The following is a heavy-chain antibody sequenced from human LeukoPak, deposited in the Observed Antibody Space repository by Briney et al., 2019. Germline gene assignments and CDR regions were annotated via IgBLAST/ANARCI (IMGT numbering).Heavy chain of an antibody. V-gene: IGHV3-23*01. CDR3: AKDRDNWKDFDS. J-gene: IGHJ4*02. Sequence: GGSLRLSCAASGFTFRDYAMSWVRQAPGKGLECVSIINGRGDRTYYADSVEGRFTISRDNSKNMLYLQMNSLRAEDTAVYYCAKDRDNWKDFDSWGQGTLVTVSS. CDR1: GFTFRDYA. CDR2: INGRGDRT. D-gene: IGHD1-1*01.